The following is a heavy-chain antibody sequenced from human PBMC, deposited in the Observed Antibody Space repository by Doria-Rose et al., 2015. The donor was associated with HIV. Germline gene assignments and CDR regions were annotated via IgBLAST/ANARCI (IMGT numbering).Heavy chain of an antibody. D-gene: IGHD6-13*01. CDR2: IFSDDER. J-gene: IGHJ4*02. Sequence: VTLKESGPVLVKPTETLTLTCTVSGVSLSSPGMGVSWIRQPPGKALEWLATIFSDDERSYKPSLKSRLTISRGTSKSQVVLTMTDMDPVDTATYYCARIKSSRWYHKYYFDFWGQGTLVIISA. CDR1: GVSLSSPGMG. CDR3: ARIKSSRWYHKYYFDF. V-gene: IGHV2-26*01.